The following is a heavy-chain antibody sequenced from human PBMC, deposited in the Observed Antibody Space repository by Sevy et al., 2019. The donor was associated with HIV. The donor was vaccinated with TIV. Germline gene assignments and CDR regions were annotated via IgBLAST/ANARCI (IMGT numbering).Heavy chain of an antibody. Sequence: GGCLRLSCAASGFTFSDYAMHWVRHTQGKGLEWVAVISYDGINKNYADSVKGRFTLSRDNSKNTLSLHMNSPRTEDSAVFFCARDRSTRWINYYFDYWGQGTLVTVSS. CDR3: ARDRSTRWINYYFDY. J-gene: IGHJ4*02. CDR2: ISYDGINK. D-gene: IGHD2-2*01. V-gene: IGHV3-30-3*01. CDR1: GFTFSDYA.